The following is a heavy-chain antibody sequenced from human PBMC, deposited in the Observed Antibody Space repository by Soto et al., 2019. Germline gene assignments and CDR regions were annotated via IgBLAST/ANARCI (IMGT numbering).Heavy chain of an antibody. CDR3: AKGVLSFHYGMEV. CDR1: GFTFNTYP. J-gene: IGHJ6*02. V-gene: IGHV3-23*01. Sequence: LRRSCATSGFTFNTYPMTWVRQAPGKGLEWVSSISSTAGRTSSYADSVKGRFAISRDFSDNTVYLQMNNLRVDDTAVYFCAKGVLSFHYGMEVWGQGTTVTVSS. CDR2: ISSTAGRTS. D-gene: IGHD3-10*01.